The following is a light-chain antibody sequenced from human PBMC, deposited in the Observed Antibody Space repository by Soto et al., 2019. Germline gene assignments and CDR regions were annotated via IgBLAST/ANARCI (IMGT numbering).Light chain of an antibody. CDR3: QQTYRTPWT. V-gene: IGKV1-39*01. Sequence: DIQVTQSPSSLSGSVGDRVTITCRTGQSIYTYLSWYQQKPGKAPNLLIYVASSLQSGVPSRFSGSGSGTEFTLTIRSLQPEDFATYYCQQTYRTPWTFGQGTKVDNK. J-gene: IGKJ1*01. CDR1: QSIYTY. CDR2: VAS.